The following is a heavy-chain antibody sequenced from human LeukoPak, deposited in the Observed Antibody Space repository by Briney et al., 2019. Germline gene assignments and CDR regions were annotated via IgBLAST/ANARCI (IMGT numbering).Heavy chain of an antibody. CDR2: MNHNRGGT. CDR1: GYTFTGYY. V-gene: IGHV1-2*02. Sequence: GASVNVSCKASGYTFTGYYMHWVRQAPGQGVEWMGWMNHNRGGTNYAQKFQGRVAMTRDTSIRTAYLELSRLRSDDTAVHYCARGGSVVVTAGWSYYYYMDVWGKGTTVTVSS. CDR3: ARGGSVVVTAGWSYYYYMDV. D-gene: IGHD2-21*02. J-gene: IGHJ6*03.